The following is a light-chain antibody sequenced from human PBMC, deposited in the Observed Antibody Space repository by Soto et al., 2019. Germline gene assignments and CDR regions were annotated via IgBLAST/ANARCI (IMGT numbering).Light chain of an antibody. CDR1: QDISNS. V-gene: IGKV1-16*01. J-gene: IGKJ3*01. CDR2: GAS. Sequence: DIQMTQSPSSLSASVGDRVTITCRSSQDISNSLAWFQQKPGTVPKSLIFGASTLQSGVPSRFSGSGSGRDFTLTISSLQPEDVATYYCQQFNTYPFTFGPWTKVDIK. CDR3: QQFNTYPFT.